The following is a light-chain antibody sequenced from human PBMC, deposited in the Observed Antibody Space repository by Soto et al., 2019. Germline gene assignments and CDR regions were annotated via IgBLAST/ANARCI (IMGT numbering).Light chain of an antibody. J-gene: IGLJ1*01. CDR2: DVT. Sequence: QSALTQPASVSGSPGQSIAISCTGTSSDIGGYNYVSWYQQHPGKAPKLLIYDVTHRPSGVSNRFSGSKSGDTASLTISGLQAEDAADYYCSSYTSTSTPYVFGTGTKLTVL. CDR1: SSDIGGYNY. V-gene: IGLV2-14*03. CDR3: SSYTSTSTPYV.